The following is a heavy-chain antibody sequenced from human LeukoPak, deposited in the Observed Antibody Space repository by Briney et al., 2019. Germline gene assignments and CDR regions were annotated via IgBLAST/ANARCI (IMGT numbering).Heavy chain of an antibody. V-gene: IGHV4-59*08. CDR2: IYYSGST. J-gene: IGHJ4*02. CDR1: GGSIRSYY. Sequence: ASETLSLTCTVSGGSIRSYYWSWIRQPPGKGLEWTGYIYYSGSTNYNPSLKSRVTISVDTSKNQFSLKLSSVTAADTAVYYCARHEYSYGSYYFDYWGQGTLVTVSS. D-gene: IGHD5-18*01. CDR3: ARHEYSYGSYYFDY.